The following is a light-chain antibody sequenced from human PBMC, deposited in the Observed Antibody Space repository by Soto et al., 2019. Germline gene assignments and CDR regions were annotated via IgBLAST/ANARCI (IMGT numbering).Light chain of an antibody. CDR3: QQGYSCILT. Sequence: DIQLTQSPSSLSASVGDTVTITCRASQSISDYLNWWQHRPGRAPRLLLSSGSNLHTGFPSRFSGSGSGSDFTLSICSLQPEDSATYYCQQGYSCILTFGGGTKVEIK. V-gene: IGKV1-39*01. J-gene: IGKJ4*01. CDR2: SGS. CDR1: QSISDY.